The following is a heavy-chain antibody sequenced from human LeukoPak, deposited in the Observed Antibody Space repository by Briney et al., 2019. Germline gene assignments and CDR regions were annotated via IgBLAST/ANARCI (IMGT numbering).Heavy chain of an antibody. V-gene: IGHV4-4*07. Sequence: PSETLSLTCTVSGVSISSYYWSWIRQPAGKGLEWIGRIYTSGSTNYNPSLKSRVTMSVDTPKNQFSLKLSSVTAADTAVYYCARDQRTVVSYVDVWGKGTTVTVSS. J-gene: IGHJ6*03. CDR1: GVSISSYY. D-gene: IGHD4-23*01. CDR2: IYTSGST. CDR3: ARDQRTVVSYVDV.